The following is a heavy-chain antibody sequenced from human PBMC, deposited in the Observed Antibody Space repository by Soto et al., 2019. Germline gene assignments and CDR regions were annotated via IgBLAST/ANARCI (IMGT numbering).Heavy chain of an antibody. J-gene: IGHJ4*02. CDR1: RGSVSGRAYY. Sequence: SETLSLTCTVSRGSVSGRAYYWSWIRQSPGKGLEWIGYIFHSGSTKYNPSLKSRATISVDTSTNQFSLKLTSVTAADTAVYYCAREFHYDYWHGYSSQGYFDNWGQGTQVTVSS. CDR3: AREFHYDYWHGYSSQGYFDN. D-gene: IGHD3-3*01. V-gene: IGHV4-61*08. CDR2: IFHSGST.